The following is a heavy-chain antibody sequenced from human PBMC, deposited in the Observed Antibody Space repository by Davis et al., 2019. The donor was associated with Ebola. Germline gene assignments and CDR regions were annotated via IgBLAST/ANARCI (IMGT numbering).Heavy chain of an antibody. CDR1: VYTFTYRY. J-gene: IGHJ3*02. V-gene: IGHV1-45*02. CDR3: ARFGYDSSGTRGAFDI. D-gene: IGHD3-22*01. CDR2: ITPFNGKT. Sequence: SVKVSCKASVYTFTYRYLHWVRQAPGQALEWMGWITPFNGKTNYAQKFQDRVTITRDRSMSTAYMELSSLRSEDTAMYYCARFGYDSSGTRGAFDIWGQGTMVTVSS.